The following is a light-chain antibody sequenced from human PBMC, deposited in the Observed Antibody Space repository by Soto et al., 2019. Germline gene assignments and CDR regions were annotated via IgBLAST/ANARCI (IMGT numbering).Light chain of an antibody. V-gene: IGKV3-15*01. J-gene: IGKJ4*01. CDR2: GAS. CDR1: QSVNNN. CDR3: LQYNDWPSLT. Sequence: EIVMTQSPATLSVSPGERATLSCRASQSVNNNLAWYQQKPGQAPRLHMYGASTRATGIPARFSGSGSGTEFTLTISSLQSEDFAIYYCLQYNDWPSLTFGGGTKVAIK.